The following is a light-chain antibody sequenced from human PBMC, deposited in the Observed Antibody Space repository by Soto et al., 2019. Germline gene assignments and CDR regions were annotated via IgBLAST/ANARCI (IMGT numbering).Light chain of an antibody. Sequence: QAVVTQEPSLTVLPGGTVTLTCASSTGAVTSRYYPNWFQQKPGQAPRALIFRTSNKHSWTPARFAGSLLGGKAALTLSGVQPEAGAEYSCLLYYGGAHIFGTGTKLTVL. CDR1: TGAVTSRYY. CDR3: LLYYGGAHI. V-gene: IGLV7-43*01. J-gene: IGLJ1*01. CDR2: RTS.